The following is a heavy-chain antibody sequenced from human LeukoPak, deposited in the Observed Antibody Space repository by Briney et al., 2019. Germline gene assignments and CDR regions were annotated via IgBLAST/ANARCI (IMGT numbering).Heavy chain of an antibody. Sequence: GGSLRLSCAASGFTFSDYYMSWIRQAPGKGLEWVSYISSSGSTIYYADSVKGRFTISRDNAKNSLYLQMNSLRAEDTAVYYCARARLRFRDAFDIWGQGTMVTVSS. D-gene: IGHD3-3*01. CDR2: ISSSGSTI. CDR3: ARARLRFRDAFDI. V-gene: IGHV3-11*04. CDR1: GFTFSDYY. J-gene: IGHJ3*02.